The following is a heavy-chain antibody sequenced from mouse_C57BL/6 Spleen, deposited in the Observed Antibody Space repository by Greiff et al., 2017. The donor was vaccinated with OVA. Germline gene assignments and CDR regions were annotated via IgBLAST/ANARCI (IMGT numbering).Heavy chain of an antibody. CDR2: IDPSDSYT. Sequence: QVQLQQPGAELVKPGASVKLSCKASGYTFTSYWMQWVKQRPGQGLEWIGEIDPSDSYTNYNQKFKGKATLTVDTSSSTAYMQLSSLTSEDSAVYYCARGEDYYGSFDYWGQGTTLTVSS. D-gene: IGHD1-1*01. V-gene: IGHV1-50*01. CDR1: GYTFTSYW. CDR3: ARGEDYYGSFDY. J-gene: IGHJ2*01.